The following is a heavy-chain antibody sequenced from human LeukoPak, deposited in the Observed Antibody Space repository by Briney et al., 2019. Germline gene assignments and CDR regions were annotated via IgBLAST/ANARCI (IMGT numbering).Heavy chain of an antibody. D-gene: IGHD1-1*01. CDR1: GFTFTDSY. CDR3: ARDPRTVRI. J-gene: IGHJ4*02. Sequence: TGGSLRLSCAASGFTFTDSYMTWVRQAPGKGLEWLSYISGSGDDTNYADSVRGRFTISRDNAKNSLYLQMNSLRVEDTAVYYCARDPRTVRIWGQGTLVTVSS. V-gene: IGHV3-11*06. CDR2: ISGSGDDT.